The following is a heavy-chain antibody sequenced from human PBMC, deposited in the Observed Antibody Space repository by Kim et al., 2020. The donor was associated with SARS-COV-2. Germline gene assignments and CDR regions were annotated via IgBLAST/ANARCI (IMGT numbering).Heavy chain of an antibody. J-gene: IGHJ4*02. CDR2: ISDSGGTT. CDR3: AKVGHANWNYFPDY. Sequence: GGSLRLSCAASGFTFSTYAMSWVRQAPGKGLEWVSGISDSGGTTYYADSVKGRFTLSRDNSKNTLYLQMNSLRAEDSAVYYCAKVGHANWNYFPDYWGQG. D-gene: IGHD1-7*01. CDR1: GFTFSTYA. V-gene: IGHV3-23*01.